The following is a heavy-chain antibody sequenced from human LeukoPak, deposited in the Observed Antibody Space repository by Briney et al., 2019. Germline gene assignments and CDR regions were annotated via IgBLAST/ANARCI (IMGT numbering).Heavy chain of an antibody. J-gene: IGHJ4*02. V-gene: IGHV4-38-2*01. CDR1: GYSISSGYY. Sequence: SETLSLTCAVSGYSISSGYYWGWIRQPPGKGLEWIGSIYHSGSTYYNPSLKSRVTISVDTSKNQFSLKLSSVTAADTAVYYCARSQEGDHYDSSGYYIDYWGQGTLVTVSS. CDR2: IYHSGST. CDR3: ARSQEGDHYDSSGYYIDY. D-gene: IGHD3-22*01.